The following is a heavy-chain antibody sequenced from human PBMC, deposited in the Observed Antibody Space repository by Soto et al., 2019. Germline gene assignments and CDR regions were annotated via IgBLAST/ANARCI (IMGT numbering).Heavy chain of an antibody. CDR2: ISAYNGNK. J-gene: IGHJ4*02. CDR1: GYTFTSYG. CDR3: ARDHDYYGSGSYDY. Sequence: QVQLVQSGAEVKKPGASVKVSCKASGYTFTSYGLNWVRQAPGQGLEWMGWISAYNGNKKYAQKLQGRVTVTTDTSTSTAYMELRRLRSDDTAVYYCARDHDYYGSGSYDYWGQGTLVTVSS. V-gene: IGHV1-18*01. D-gene: IGHD3-10*01.